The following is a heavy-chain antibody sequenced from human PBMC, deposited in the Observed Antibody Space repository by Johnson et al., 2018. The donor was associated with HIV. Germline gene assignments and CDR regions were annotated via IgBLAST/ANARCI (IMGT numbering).Heavy chain of an antibody. D-gene: IGHD3-22*01. Sequence: VQLVESGGGLVQPGGSLRLSCAASGFTFSSYWMSWVRQAPGKGLEWVANIKQDGSEKYYVDSVKGRVVIYRDNAKNSLYLQMNSLRAEDTALYYCARSVGYYDSSGYYYVDAFDIWGQGTMVTVSS. J-gene: IGHJ3*02. CDR3: ARSVGYYDSSGYYYVDAFDI. V-gene: IGHV3-7*03. CDR1: GFTFSSYW. CDR2: IKQDGSEK.